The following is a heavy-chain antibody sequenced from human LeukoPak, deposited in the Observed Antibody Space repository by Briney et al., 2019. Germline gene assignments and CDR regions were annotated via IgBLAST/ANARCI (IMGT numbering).Heavy chain of an antibody. V-gene: IGHV1-24*01. CDR3: ATGPRSGSYYYYYMDV. Sequence: ASVKVSCKVSGYTLTELSMHWVRQAPGEGLEWMGGFDPEDGETIYAQKFQGRVAMTEDTSTDTAYMELSSLRSEDTAVYYCATGPRSGSYYYYYMDVWGKGTTVTVSS. CDR2: FDPEDGET. J-gene: IGHJ6*03. CDR1: GYTLTELS. D-gene: IGHD3-10*01.